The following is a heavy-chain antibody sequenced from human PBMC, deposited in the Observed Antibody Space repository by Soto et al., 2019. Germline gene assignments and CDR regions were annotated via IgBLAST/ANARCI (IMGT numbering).Heavy chain of an antibody. Sequence: SETLSLTCTVSGGSISSYYWSWIRQPPGKGLEWIGYIYYSGSTNYNPSLKSRVTISVDRSKNQFSLKLGSVTAADTAVYYCARARGGFLGRHVMDVWGQGTTVIVSS. CDR3: ARARGGFLGRHVMDV. CDR1: GGSISSYY. V-gene: IGHV4-59*12. D-gene: IGHD3-3*01. CDR2: IYYSGST. J-gene: IGHJ6*02.